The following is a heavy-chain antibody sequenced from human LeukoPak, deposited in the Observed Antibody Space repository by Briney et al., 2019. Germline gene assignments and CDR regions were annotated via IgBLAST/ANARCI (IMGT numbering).Heavy chain of an antibody. V-gene: IGHV1-8*01. CDR3: ARGIVMDTAMDN. CDR2: MNPNSGNT. D-gene: IGHD5-18*01. Sequence: ASVKVSCKASGYTFTSYDINWVRQATGQGLEWMGWMNPNSGNTGYAQKFQGRVTMTRNTSISTAYMELSSLRSEDTAVYYCARGIVMDTAMDNWGQGTLVTVSS. CDR1: GYTFTSYD. J-gene: IGHJ4*02.